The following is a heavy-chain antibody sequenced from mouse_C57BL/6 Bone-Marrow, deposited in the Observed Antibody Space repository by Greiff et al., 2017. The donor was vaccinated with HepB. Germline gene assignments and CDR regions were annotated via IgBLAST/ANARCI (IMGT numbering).Heavy chain of an antibody. CDR2: IDPENGDT. Sequence: AQLQQSGAELVRPGASVKLSCTASGFNIKDDYMHWVKQRPEQGLEWIGWIDPENGDTEYASKFQGKATITADTSSNTAYLQLSSLTSEDTAVYYCTTYYYGDYWGQGTTLTVSS. CDR3: TTYYYGDY. V-gene: IGHV14-4*01. CDR1: GFNIKDDY. J-gene: IGHJ2*01.